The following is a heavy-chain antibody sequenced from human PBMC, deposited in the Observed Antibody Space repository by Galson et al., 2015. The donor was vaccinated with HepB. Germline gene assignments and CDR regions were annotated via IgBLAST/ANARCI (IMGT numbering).Heavy chain of an antibody. CDR3: ARGREWFDP. CDR1: GGSISNFY. J-gene: IGHJ5*02. Sequence: LSLTCTVSGGSISNFYWGWIRQPPGKGLEWIGYIYYSGSTYYSPSLTSRVTISVDTSKNQFSLKLNSVTPADTAVYYCARGREWFDPWGQGTLVIVSS. V-gene: IGHV4-59*01. CDR2: IYYSGST.